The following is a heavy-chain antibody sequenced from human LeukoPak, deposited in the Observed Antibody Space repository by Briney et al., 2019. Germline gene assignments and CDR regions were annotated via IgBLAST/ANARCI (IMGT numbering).Heavy chain of an antibody. V-gene: IGHV1-46*01. D-gene: IGHD1-26*01. Sequence: ASVKVSCKASGYTFTMYQIHWVRQAPGQGLEWMGMINPSDGATTYAQRFQGRVTLIRDMSTTTVYMDLHSLRFEDTAVYFCGREQRGGLSGNLGGLFASYYTYYYTDVWGGGTTVTVSS. CDR2: INPSDGAT. CDR3: GREQRGGLSGNLGGLFASYYTYYYTDV. J-gene: IGHJ6*03. CDR1: GYTFTMYQ.